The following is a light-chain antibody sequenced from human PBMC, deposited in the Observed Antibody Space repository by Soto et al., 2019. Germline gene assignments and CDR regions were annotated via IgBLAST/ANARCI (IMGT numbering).Light chain of an antibody. V-gene: IGLV1-40*01. CDR1: SSNIGSGYD. J-gene: IGLJ1*01. CDR2: GNT. CDR3: QSYDRSLRGYV. Sequence: QAVVTQPPSVSGAPGQRVTISCTGTSSNIGSGYDVHWYQHLPGTAPKLLIYGNTIRPSGVPDRFSGSKSGTSASLAITGLQAEDEADYYCQSYDRSLRGYVFGTGTKV.